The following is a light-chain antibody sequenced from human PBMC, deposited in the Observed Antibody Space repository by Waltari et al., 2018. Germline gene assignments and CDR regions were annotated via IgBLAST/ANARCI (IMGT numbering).Light chain of an antibody. CDR1: QSVSSSY. CDR3: QQHGTSPFT. V-gene: IGKV3-20*01. J-gene: IGKJ2*01. CDR2: GAS. Sequence: EIVLTQSPGTLSLSPGERATLSCRASQSVSSSYLAWYQQKPGQAPRLLSYGASSRATGIPDRISGIGSGTDFTLTLSSLEPEDFAVYYCQQHGTSPFTFGQGTKVEIK.